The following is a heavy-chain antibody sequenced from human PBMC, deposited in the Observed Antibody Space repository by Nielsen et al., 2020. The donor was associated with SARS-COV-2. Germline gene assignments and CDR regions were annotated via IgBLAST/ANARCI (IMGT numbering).Heavy chain of an antibody. V-gene: IGHV3-48*01. CDR1: GFTFSGYS. CDR2: ISSSSSTI. CDR3: ARIHYDFWSGETGVDY. Sequence: GGSLRLSCAASGFTFSGYSMNWVRQAPGKGLEWVSYISSSSSTIYYADSVKGRFTISRDNAKNSLYLQMNSLRAEDTAVYYCARIHYDFWSGETGVDYWGQGTLVTVSS. J-gene: IGHJ4*02. D-gene: IGHD3-3*01.